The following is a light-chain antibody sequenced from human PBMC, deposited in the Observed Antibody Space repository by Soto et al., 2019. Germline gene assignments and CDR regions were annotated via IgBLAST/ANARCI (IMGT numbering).Light chain of an antibody. CDR1: ISDFVVYNY. Sequence: QSVLTQPASVSGSPGQSITISCTGTISDFVVYNYVSWYQQHPGKAPKLMIYGVSNRPSGVSNRFSGSKSGNTASLTISGLQADDEADYYCSSHTISSALKVFGTGTKVTVL. J-gene: IGLJ1*01. CDR2: GVS. CDR3: SSHTISSALKV. V-gene: IGLV2-14*01.